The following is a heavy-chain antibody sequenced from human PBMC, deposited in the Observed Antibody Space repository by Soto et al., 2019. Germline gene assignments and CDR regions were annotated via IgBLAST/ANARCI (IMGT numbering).Heavy chain of an antibody. V-gene: IGHV4-30-2*01. CDR2: IDNSGGT. Sequence: QLQLQESGSGLVKPSQTLSLTCAVSDGAVRSGGYSWTWMRQPPGKSLECIGYIDNSGGTYYNPSLKSRVAISVDRSKSQLSLRVSSVTAADTAVYYCARGIGDATGTYYYDSWGQGTLVTVSS. CDR1: DGAVRSGGYS. CDR3: ARGIGDATGTYYYDS. D-gene: IGHD3-10*01. J-gene: IGHJ5*01.